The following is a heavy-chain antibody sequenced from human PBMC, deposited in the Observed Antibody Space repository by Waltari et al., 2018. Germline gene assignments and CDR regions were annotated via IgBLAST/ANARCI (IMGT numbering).Heavy chain of an antibody. J-gene: IGHJ5*02. CDR3: ARERSGVAATLRGFDP. D-gene: IGHD2-15*01. V-gene: IGHV1-46*01. CDR1: GYTFTSYY. Sequence: QVQLVQSGDEVKKPGASVKVSCKASGYTFTSYYMHWVRQAPGQGLEWMGRINPRGGSTSYAQKFQGRVTMTRDTSTSTVYMELSSLRSEDTAVYYCARERSGVAATLRGFDPWGQGTLVTVSS. CDR2: INPRGGST.